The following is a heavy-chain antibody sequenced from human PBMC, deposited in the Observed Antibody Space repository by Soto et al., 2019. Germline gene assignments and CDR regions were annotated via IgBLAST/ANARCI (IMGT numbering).Heavy chain of an antibody. J-gene: IGHJ6*02. CDR2: VGWNGGDI. D-gene: IGHD2-2*01. CDR1: GFTLDDYT. CDR3: AKERAVVVPVSTSNVHYYGLDV. V-gene: IGHV3-9*01. Sequence: VQLVESGGGLVQPGGSLRLSCAVSGFTLDDYTMHWVRQAPGKGLEWVSGVGWNGGDIVYADSVKGRFTVSRDNTRNSLYQEVNSLTTEETAIYFCAKERAVVVPVSTSNVHYYGLDVWGQGTTVTVS.